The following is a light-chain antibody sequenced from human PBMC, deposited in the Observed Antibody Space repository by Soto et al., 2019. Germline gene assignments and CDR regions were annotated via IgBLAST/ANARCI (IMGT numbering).Light chain of an antibody. CDR3: QKYNGVPLT. CDR2: AAS. CDR1: QAIRNY. Sequence: DIPMTQSPSSLSASVGDRVTVTCRASQAIRNYLAWYQQKPGEVPKLLISAASTLQSGVPSRFSGSGSGTDFTLTISSLQPEDVATYYCQKYNGVPLTFGGGTKVEI. J-gene: IGKJ4*01. V-gene: IGKV1-27*01.